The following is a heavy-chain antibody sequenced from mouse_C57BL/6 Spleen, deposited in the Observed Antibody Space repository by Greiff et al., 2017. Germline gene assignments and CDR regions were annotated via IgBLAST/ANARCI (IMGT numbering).Heavy chain of an antibody. Sequence: EVMLVESEGGLVQPGSSMKLSCTASGFTFSDYYMAWVRQVPEKGLEWVANINYDGSSTYYLDSLKSRFIISRDNAKNILYLQMSSLKSEDTATYYCAREGADYGYSFAYWGQGTLVTVSA. CDR3: AREGADYGYSFAY. CDR1: GFTFSDYY. V-gene: IGHV5-16*01. CDR2: INYDGSST. J-gene: IGHJ3*01. D-gene: IGHD2-2*01.